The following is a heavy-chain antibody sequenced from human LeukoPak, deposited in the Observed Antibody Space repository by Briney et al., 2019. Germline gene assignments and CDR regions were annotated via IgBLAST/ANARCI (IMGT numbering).Heavy chain of an antibody. Sequence: GGSLRLSCAASGFTFSSSAMSWVRQAPGKGLEWVSAISNNGGYTYYADSVKGRFTISRDISKNTLYLQMNSLRAEDTAVYYCAKNRATYYDFWSGSQDVWGQGTTVTVSS. D-gene: IGHD3-3*01. J-gene: IGHJ6*02. V-gene: IGHV3-23*01. CDR1: GFTFSSSA. CDR3: AKNRATYYDFWSGSQDV. CDR2: ISNNGGYT.